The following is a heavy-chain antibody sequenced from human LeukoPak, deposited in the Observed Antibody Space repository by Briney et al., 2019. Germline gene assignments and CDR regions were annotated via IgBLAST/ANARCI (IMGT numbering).Heavy chain of an antibody. D-gene: IGHD6-13*01. V-gene: IGHV3-21*01. CDR1: GFTFSSYS. Sequence: PGGSLRLSCAASGFTFSSYSMNWVRQAPGKGLEWVSSISSSSSYIYYADSVKGRFTISRDNAKNSLYLQMNSLRAEDTAVYYCARDSSSWENYFDYWGQGTLVTVSS. CDR3: ARDSSSWENYFDY. CDR2: ISSSSSYI. J-gene: IGHJ4*02.